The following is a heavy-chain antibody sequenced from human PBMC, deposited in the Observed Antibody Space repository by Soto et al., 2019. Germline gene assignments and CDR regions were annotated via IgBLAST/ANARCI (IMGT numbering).Heavy chain of an antibody. CDR2: ISFDGTKK. Sequence: QVQVVESGGGVVQPGRSLRLSCAASGFIFRTYAMHWVRQAPGKGLEWVAIISFDGTKKYYADSVKGRFTISRDNPTNTLSLQLNSLRGHDTAVYHCAKAFWSGLLRTKDDKQYNDADVWGRGTTVVVSS. V-gene: IGHV3-30*18. D-gene: IGHD3-3*01. CDR3: AKAFWSGLLRTKDDKQYNDADV. CDR1: GFIFRTYA. J-gene: IGHJ6*02.